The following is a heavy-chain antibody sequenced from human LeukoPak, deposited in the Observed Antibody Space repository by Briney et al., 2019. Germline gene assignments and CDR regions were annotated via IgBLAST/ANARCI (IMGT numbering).Heavy chain of an antibody. D-gene: IGHD2-2*01. V-gene: IGHV3-23*01. CDR3: AKDPTYPTANWDDGSDI. J-gene: IGHJ3*02. CDR2: ISNSGGNT. CDR1: GFTFSSYG. Sequence: GGTLRLSCAASGFTFSSYGMSWVRQAPGKGLEWVSVISNSGGNTYYADSVKGRFTTSRDNSKNTLFLQMNSLRAADTAVYYCAKDPTYPTANWDDGSDIWGPGTGVTVSS.